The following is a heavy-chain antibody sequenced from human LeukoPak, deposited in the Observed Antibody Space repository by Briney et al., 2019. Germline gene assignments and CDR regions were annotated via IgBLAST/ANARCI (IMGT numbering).Heavy chain of an antibody. CDR3: ARSHGGSSNWFDP. V-gene: IGHV6-1*01. D-gene: IGHD2-15*01. Sequence: SQTLSLTCAISGDTVSSNSAAWNWHRQSPARGLEWLGRTYYRSKWYNDYAESVKSRITINPDTSKNQFSLQLNSVTPVDTAVYFCARSHGGSSNWFDPWGQGTLVTVSS. J-gene: IGHJ5*02. CDR2: TYYRSKWYN. CDR1: GDTVSSNSAA.